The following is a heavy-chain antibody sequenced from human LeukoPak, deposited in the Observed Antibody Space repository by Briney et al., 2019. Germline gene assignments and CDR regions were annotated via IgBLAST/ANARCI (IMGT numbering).Heavy chain of an antibody. CDR2: ISYDGSNK. CDR3: AKALNYYDRAYDM. CDR1: GFSFSSYG. D-gene: IGHD3-22*01. V-gene: IGHV3-30*18. Sequence: GRSPRLSCAASGFSFSSYGMHWVRQAPGEGLEGGAVISYDGSNKYYADSVKGRFTISRDNSKNTLHMQMNTLRAEDTAMYYCAKALNYYDRAYDMWGQGTVVTVSS. J-gene: IGHJ3*02.